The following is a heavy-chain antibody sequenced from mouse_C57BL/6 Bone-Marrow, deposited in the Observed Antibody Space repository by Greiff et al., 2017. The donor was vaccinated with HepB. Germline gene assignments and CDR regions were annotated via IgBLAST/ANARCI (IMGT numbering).Heavy chain of an antibody. J-gene: IGHJ3*01. Sequence: QVQLQQPGAELVRPGSSVKLSCKASGYTFTSYWMDWVQQRPGQGLEWIGNIYPSDSETHYNQKFKDKATLTVDKSSSTAYMQLSSLTSEDSAVYYCASGYYGSSLFAYWGQGTLVTVSA. CDR1: GYTFTSYW. CDR3: ASGYYGSSLFAY. CDR2: IYPSDSET. D-gene: IGHD1-1*01. V-gene: IGHV1-61*01.